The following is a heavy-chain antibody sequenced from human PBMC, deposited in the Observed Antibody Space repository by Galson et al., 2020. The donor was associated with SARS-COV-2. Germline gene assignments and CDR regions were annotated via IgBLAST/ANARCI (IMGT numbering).Heavy chain of an antibody. CDR1: GFSLSTSGVG. V-gene: IGHV2-5*02. D-gene: IGHD6-13*01. CDR3: AHISSSWYSPTIDY. Sequence: KMSGPTLVKPTQTLTLTCTFSGFSLSTSGVGVGWIRQPPGKALEWLALIYWDDDKRYSPSLKSRLTITKDTSKNQVVLTMTNMDPVDTATYYCAHISSSWYSPTIDYWGQGTLVTVSS. CDR2: IYWDDDK. J-gene: IGHJ4*02.